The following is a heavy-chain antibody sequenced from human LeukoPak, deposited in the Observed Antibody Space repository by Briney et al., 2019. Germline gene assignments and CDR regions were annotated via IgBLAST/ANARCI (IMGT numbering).Heavy chain of an antibody. Sequence: GGSLRLSCAASGFTFSSYAMHWVRQAPGKGLEWVAVISYDGSNKYYADSVKGRFTISRDNSKNTLYLQMNSLRAEDTAVYYCARGGLKKPAAKHEALWGQGTLVTVSS. J-gene: IGHJ4*02. CDR2: ISYDGSNK. CDR1: GFTFSSYA. D-gene: IGHD2-2*01. V-gene: IGHV3-30*04. CDR3: ARGGLKKPAAKHEAL.